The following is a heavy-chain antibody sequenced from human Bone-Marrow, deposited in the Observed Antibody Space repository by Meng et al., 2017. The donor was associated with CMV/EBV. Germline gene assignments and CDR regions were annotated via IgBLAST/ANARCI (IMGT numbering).Heavy chain of an antibody. CDR1: GGSISSYY. CDR2: IYYSGST. CDR3: ANYYDSSGYGIDI. V-gene: IGHV4-59*01. J-gene: IGHJ3*02. D-gene: IGHD3-22*01. Sequence: SETLSLTCTVSGGSISSYYWSWIRQPPGKGLEWIGYIYYSGSTNYNPSPKSRVTISVDTSKNQFSLKLSSVTAADTAVYYCANYYDSSGYGIDIWGQGTMVNV.